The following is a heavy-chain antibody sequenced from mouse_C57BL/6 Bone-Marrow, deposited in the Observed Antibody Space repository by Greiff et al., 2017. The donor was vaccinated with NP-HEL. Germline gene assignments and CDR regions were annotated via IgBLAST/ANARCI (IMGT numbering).Heavy chain of an antibody. J-gene: IGHJ4*01. CDR3: ARDEDYYGSSPYYAMDY. D-gene: IGHD1-1*01. V-gene: IGHV2-6*03. Sequence: VKLVESGPGLVAPSQSLSITCTVSGFSLTSYGVHWVRQPPGKGLEWLVVIWSDGSTTYNSALKSRLSISKDNSKSQVFLKMNSLQTDDTAMYYCARDEDYYGSSPYYAMDYWGQGTSVTVSS. CDR2: IWSDGST. CDR1: GFSLTSYG.